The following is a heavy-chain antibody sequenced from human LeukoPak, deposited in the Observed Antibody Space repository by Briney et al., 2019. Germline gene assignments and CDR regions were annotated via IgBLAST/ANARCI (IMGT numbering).Heavy chain of an antibody. Sequence: PGGSLRLSCAASGFTFTNYAMSWVRQAPGKGLEWIGEINHSGSTNYNPSLKSRVTISVDTSKNQFSLKLSSVTAADTAVYYCARGVKLGIRKEAFDIWGQGTMVTVSS. CDR2: INHSGST. J-gene: IGHJ3*02. D-gene: IGHD7-27*01. CDR3: ARGVKLGIRKEAFDI. CDR1: GFTFTNYA. V-gene: IGHV4-34*01.